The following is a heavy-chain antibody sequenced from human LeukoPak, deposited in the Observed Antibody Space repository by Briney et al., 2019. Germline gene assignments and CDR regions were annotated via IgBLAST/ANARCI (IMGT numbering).Heavy chain of an antibody. D-gene: IGHD5-18*01. Sequence: GGSLRLSCAASGFTFSSYAMNWVRQAPGKGLEWVSFISGSGGSTYHVDSVKGRFTISRDNSKNTLYLQMNSLRAEDTAVYYCAKTPYVDIRMVTFDYRGQGALVTVSS. CDR3: AKTPYVDIRMVTFDY. J-gene: IGHJ4*02. CDR1: GFTFSSYA. CDR2: ISGSGGST. V-gene: IGHV3-23*01.